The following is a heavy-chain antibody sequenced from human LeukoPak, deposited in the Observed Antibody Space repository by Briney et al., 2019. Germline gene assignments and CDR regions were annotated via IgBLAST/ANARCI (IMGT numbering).Heavy chain of an antibody. V-gene: IGHV4-34*01. J-gene: IGHJ4*02. D-gene: IGHD2-2*02. CDR2: IKHSGST. CDR1: GGSFSGYY. Sequence: SETLSLTCAVYGGSFSGYYWSWIRQPPGKGLEWIGEIKHSGSTNYNPSLKSRVTISVDTSKNQFSLKLSSVTAADTAVYYCAISGYCSSTSCYRADYWGQGTLVTVSS. CDR3: AISGYCSSTSCYRADY.